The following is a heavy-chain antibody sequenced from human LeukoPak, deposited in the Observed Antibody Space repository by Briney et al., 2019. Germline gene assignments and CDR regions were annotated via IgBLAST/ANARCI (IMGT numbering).Heavy chain of an antibody. CDR3: ARDIVMVTYWFDP. CDR1: GYTFTRYY. Sequence: GASVKVSCKASGYTFTRYYMHWVRQAPGQGLEWMGWINPNSGGTNYAQKFQGRVTMTRDTSISTAYMELSRLRSDDTAVYYCARDIVMVTYWFDPWGQGTLVTVSS. CDR2: INPNSGGT. D-gene: IGHD5-18*01. J-gene: IGHJ5*02. V-gene: IGHV1-2*02.